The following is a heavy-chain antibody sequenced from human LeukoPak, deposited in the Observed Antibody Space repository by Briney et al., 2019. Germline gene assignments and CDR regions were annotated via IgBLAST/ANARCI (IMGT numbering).Heavy chain of an antibody. J-gene: IGHJ5*01. CDR2: IYYKRST. D-gene: IGHD2-15*01. V-gene: IGHV4-30-4*01. Sequence: SQTLSLTCTVSAGSISSGYYYWSWIRQPPWKGLEWIWHIYYKRSTYYNSSLKTRVTRSIATAKNQFSLKLSSVTAAAPAVYSCARDRLGYCSRASCQMAWGHGTLVTVSS. CDR3: ARDRLGYCSRASCQMA. CDR1: AGSISSGYYY.